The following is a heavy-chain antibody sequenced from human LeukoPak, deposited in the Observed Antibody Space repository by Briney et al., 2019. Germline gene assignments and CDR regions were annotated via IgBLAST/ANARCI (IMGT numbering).Heavy chain of an antibody. Sequence: SVKVSCKASGGTFSSYAISWVRQAPGQGLEWMGGIIPIFGTANYAQKFQGRVMITTDESTSTAYMELSSLRSEDTAVYYCAICDSSSWVNWFDPWGQGTLVTVSS. CDR1: GGTFSSYA. V-gene: IGHV1-69*05. J-gene: IGHJ5*02. CDR2: IIPIFGTA. D-gene: IGHD6-13*01. CDR3: AICDSSSWVNWFDP.